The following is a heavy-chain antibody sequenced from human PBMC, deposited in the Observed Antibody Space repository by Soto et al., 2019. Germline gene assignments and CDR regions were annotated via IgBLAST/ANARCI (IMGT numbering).Heavy chain of an antibody. CDR1: GFTFSGYW. CDR3: ARGGATTGX. Sequence: GGSLRLSCAASGFTFSGYWMHWVRQVPGKGLVWVSRIKSDGSITGYADSVKGRFTISRENDKNKLYLKMSNLRVEDTAVYFCARGGATTGXWGQGTLVTVSX. CDR2: IKSDGSIT. D-gene: IGHD1-26*01. J-gene: IGHJ4*02. V-gene: IGHV3-74*01.